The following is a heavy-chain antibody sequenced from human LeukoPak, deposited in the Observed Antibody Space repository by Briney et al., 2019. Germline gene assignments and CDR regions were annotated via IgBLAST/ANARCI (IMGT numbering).Heavy chain of an antibody. J-gene: IGHJ4*02. V-gene: IGHV3-21*01. CDR3: ARDDIMRF. Sequence: GGSLRLSCAASGSTFSSYTMNWVRRAPGKGLEWVSSISSSSSYIYYADSVKGRFTISRDNAKNSLYLQMNSLRAEDTAVYYCARDDIMRFWGQGTLVTVSS. CDR1: GSTFSSYT. CDR2: ISSSSSYI. D-gene: IGHD3-16*01.